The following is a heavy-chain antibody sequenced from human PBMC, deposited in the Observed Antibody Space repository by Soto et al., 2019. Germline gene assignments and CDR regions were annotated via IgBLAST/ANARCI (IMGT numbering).Heavy chain of an antibody. CDR1: GLTFSSYG. CDR3: VSDRGYGHASVPYS. J-gene: IGHJ4*02. V-gene: IGHV3-30*03. D-gene: IGHD5-18*01. CDR2: ISYDGGLQ. Sequence: QAQLVESGGGVVQPGRSLRLSCAASGLTFSSYGMHWVRQAPSTGLEWVAVISYDGGLQHYADSVKGRFTISRDNSKNMVLLQMNSLRAEDTAVYYCVSDRGYGHASVPYSWGQGTLDSVSS.